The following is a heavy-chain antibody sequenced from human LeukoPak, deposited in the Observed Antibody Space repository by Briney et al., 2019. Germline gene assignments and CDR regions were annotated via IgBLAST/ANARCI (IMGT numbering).Heavy chain of an antibody. CDR2: IIPIFGTA. CDR1: GGTFSSYA. D-gene: IGHD5-18*01. V-gene: IGHV1-69*13. Sequence: SVKVSCKASGGTFSSYAISWVRQAPGQGLEWMGGIIPIFGTANYAQKFQGRVTITADESTSTAYMELSRLRSDDTAVYYCARVPDTAMEMYYFDYWGQGTLVTVSS. CDR3: ARVPDTAMEMYYFDY. J-gene: IGHJ4*02.